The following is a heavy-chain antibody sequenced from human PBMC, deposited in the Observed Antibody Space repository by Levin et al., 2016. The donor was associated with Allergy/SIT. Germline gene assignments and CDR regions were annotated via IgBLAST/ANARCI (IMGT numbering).Heavy chain of an antibody. CDR2: INHSGST. V-gene: IGHV4-34*01. CDR1: GGSFSGYY. D-gene: IGHD3-3*01. J-gene: IGHJ6*02. Sequence: SETLSLTCAVYGGSFSGYYWSWIRQPPGKGLEWIREINHSGSTNYNPSLKSRVTISVDTSKNQFSLKLSSVTAADTAVYYCARGHGIGAFGHQRFLGTVYYYYGMDVWGQGTTVTVSS. CDR3: ARGHGIGAFGHQRFLGTVYYYYGMDV.